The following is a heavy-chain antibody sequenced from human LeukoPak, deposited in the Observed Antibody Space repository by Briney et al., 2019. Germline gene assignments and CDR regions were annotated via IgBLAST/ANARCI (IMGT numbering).Heavy chain of an antibody. Sequence: GRSLRLSXAASGFTFDDYAMHWVRQAPGKGLEWLSGISWNSGSICYADSVKGRFTISRDNAKNSLYLQMNSLRAEDMALYYCAKEGYYYDSSGYSWGAFDIWGQGTMVTVSS. D-gene: IGHD3-22*01. CDR1: GFTFDDYA. J-gene: IGHJ3*02. CDR3: AKEGYYYDSSGYSWGAFDI. V-gene: IGHV3-9*03. CDR2: ISWNSGSI.